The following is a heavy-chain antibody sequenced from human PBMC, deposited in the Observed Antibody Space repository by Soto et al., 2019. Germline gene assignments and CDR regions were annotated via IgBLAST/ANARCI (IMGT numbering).Heavy chain of an antibody. CDR3: ARVKYYDSSGYLFDY. J-gene: IGHJ4*02. V-gene: IGHV4-59*01. CDR2: IYYSGST. D-gene: IGHD3-22*01. CDR1: GGSISSYY. Sequence: PSETLSLTCTVSGGSISSYYWSWIRQPPGKGLEWIGYIYYSGSTNYNPSLKSRVTISVDTSKNQFSLKLSSVTAADTAVYYCARVKYYDSSGYLFDYWGQGTLVTVS.